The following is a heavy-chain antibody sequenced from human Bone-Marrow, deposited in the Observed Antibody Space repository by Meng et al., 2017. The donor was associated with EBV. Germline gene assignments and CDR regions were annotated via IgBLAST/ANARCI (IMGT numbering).Heavy chain of an antibody. Sequence: QVQLQQWGAGLLKPSETLSLTCAVYGGSFSGYYWSWIRQPPGKGLEWIGEINHSGSTNYNPSLKSRVTISVDTSKNQFSLKLSSVTAADTAVYYCARPYYYGSGGNYWGQGTLVTVVS. J-gene: IGHJ4*02. V-gene: IGHV4-34*01. CDR2: INHSGST. CDR3: ARPYYYGSGGNY. D-gene: IGHD3-10*01. CDR1: GGSFSGYY.